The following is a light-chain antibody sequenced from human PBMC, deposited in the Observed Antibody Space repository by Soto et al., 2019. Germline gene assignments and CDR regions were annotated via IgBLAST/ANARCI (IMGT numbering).Light chain of an antibody. CDR1: HSVSSSY. Sequence: EIVLTQSPGTLSLSPGDRATLACRASHSVSSSYLAWYQQKPGQAPRLLIYSTSSRATGIPDRFSGGGSGTDLSLTISRLENADFAVYYCQQYDSSLTFGGGTKVDIK. V-gene: IGKV3-20*01. CDR3: QQYDSSLT. CDR2: STS. J-gene: IGKJ4*01.